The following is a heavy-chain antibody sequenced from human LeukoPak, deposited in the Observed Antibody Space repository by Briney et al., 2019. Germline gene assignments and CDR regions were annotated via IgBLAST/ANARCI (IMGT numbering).Heavy chain of an antibody. Sequence: AASVKVSCQASGGTFSSYAISWVRQAPGQGLEWMGRINPNSGGTNYAQKFQGRVTMTRDTSISTAYMELSRLRSDDTAGYYCARGGYDFVYYYYGMDVWGQGTTVTVSS. CDR1: GGTFSSYA. J-gene: IGHJ6*02. CDR3: ARGGYDFVYYYYGMDV. CDR2: INPNSGGT. V-gene: IGHV1-2*06. D-gene: IGHD3-3*01.